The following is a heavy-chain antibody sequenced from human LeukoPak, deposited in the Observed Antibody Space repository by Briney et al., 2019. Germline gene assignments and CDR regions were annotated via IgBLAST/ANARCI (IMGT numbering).Heavy chain of an antibody. CDR3: AREDRDGYNSRGNWFDP. CDR1: GGSISSYY. Sequence: SETLSLTCTVPGGSISSYYWTWIRQPPGKGLEWIGYIYYTGSANYNPSLKGRVAISVDTSKDQFSLNLSAVTAADTAFYYCAREDRDGYNSRGNWFDPWGQGTLVTVSS. D-gene: IGHD5-24*01. V-gene: IGHV4-59*01. CDR2: IYYTGSA. J-gene: IGHJ5*02.